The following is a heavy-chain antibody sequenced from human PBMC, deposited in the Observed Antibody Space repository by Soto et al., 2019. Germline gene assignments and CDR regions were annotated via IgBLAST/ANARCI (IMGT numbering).Heavy chain of an antibody. V-gene: IGHV4-30-4*02. CDR3: ARVLSRTYYDILTGPFDY. J-gene: IGHJ4*02. CDR2: VYYRGST. D-gene: IGHD3-9*01. CDR1: GGSVSNSNYY. Sequence: SETLSLTCTVSGGSVSNSNYYWGWIRQSPGKGLEWIGNVYYRGSTYYNSSVKSRVTISVDTSKNQFSLKLSSVTAADTAVYYCARVLSRTYYDILTGPFDYWGQGTLVTVSS.